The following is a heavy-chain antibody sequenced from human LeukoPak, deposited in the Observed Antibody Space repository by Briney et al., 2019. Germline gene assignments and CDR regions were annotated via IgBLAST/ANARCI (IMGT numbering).Heavy chain of an antibody. Sequence: SETLSLTCTVSGGSISSSSYYWGWIRQPPGKGLEWIGSIYYSGSTYYNPSLKSRVAISVDTSKNQFSLKLSSVTAADTAVYYCARVGGDTLEFDYWGQGTLVTVSS. CDR2: IYYSGST. J-gene: IGHJ4*02. CDR3: ARVGGDTLEFDY. V-gene: IGHV4-39*01. CDR1: GGSISSSSYY. D-gene: IGHD2-21*02.